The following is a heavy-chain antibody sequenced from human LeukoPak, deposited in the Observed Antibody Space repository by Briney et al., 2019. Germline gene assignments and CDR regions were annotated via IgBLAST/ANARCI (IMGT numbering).Heavy chain of an antibody. V-gene: IGHV4-34*01. CDR2: IYHSGST. CDR3: AREVGNYYDY. Sequence: SETLSLTCAVYGGSFSGYYWSWIRQPPGKGLEWIGEIYHSGSTNYNPSLKSRVTISVDKSKNQFSLKLSSVTAADTAVYYCAREVGNYYDYWGQGTLVTVSS. J-gene: IGHJ4*02. CDR1: GGSFSGYY. D-gene: IGHD2-15*01.